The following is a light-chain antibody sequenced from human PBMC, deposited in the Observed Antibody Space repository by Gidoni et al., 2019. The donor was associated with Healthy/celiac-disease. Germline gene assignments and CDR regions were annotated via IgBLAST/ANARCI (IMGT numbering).Light chain of an antibody. J-gene: IGLJ3*02. CDR3: CSYAGSYTP. V-gene: IGLV2-11*01. Sequence: QSALTQPRSVSGSPGQSVTISCTGTSSDVGGYNYVSWYQQHPGKAPKLMIYDVSKRPSGVPDRFSGSKSGNTASLTISGLLAEDEADYYCCSYAGSYTPFGGGTKLTVL. CDR1: SSDVGGYNY. CDR2: DVS.